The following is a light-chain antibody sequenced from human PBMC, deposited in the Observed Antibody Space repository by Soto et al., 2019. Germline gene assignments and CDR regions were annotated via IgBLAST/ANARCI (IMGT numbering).Light chain of an antibody. CDR2: YAS. CDR1: QSISSW. Sequence: QMTQSPSTMSPSVADRLIITCPASQSISSWLAWYQQTPGKAPKLLIYYASSLESGVPSRFSGSGSCTEFTLTIISLQPDDFATYYCQQYNSYSTWTFGQGTKVDIK. V-gene: IGKV1-5*01. J-gene: IGKJ1*01. CDR3: QQYNSYSTWT.